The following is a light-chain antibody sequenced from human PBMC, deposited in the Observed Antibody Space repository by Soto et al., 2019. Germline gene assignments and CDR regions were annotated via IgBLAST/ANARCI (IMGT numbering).Light chain of an antibody. V-gene: IGKV1-33*01. CDR1: QNINNY. Sequence: DIQMTQSPSSLSASVGDRVTITCQASQNINNYLNWYQQKPGRAPKLLIYDASNLEAGVPSRFRGSGSGTDFTFTISRLQPEDIATYYCQQYDTLRVTFGPGTKVDIK. CDR3: QQYDTLRVT. CDR2: DAS. J-gene: IGKJ3*01.